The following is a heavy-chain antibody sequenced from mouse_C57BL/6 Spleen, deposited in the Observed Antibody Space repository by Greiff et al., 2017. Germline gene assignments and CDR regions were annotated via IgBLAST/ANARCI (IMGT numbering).Heavy chain of an antibody. CDR3: ARPLRTTGYFDV. D-gene: IGHD2-14*01. CDR2: INPNNGGT. V-gene: IGHV1-26*01. Sequence: VQLQQSGPELVKPGASVKISCKASGYTFTDYYMNWVKQSHGKSLEWIGDINPNNGGTSYNQKFKGKATLTVDKSSSTAYMELRSLTSEDSAVYYCARPLRTTGYFDVGGTGTTVTVSS. CDR1: GYTFTDYY. J-gene: IGHJ1*03.